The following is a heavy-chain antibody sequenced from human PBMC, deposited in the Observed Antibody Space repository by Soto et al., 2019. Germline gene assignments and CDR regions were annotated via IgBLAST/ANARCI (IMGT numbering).Heavy chain of an antibody. V-gene: IGHV3-48*02. D-gene: IGHD2-21*01. Sequence: EVQLVESGGGLVQPGGSLRLSCAASGFTFSSYSMNWVRQAPGKGLEWVSYISSSSSTIYYADFVRGRVTISRDNAKNSLYLQMTGMRDADTAVYDCAIFWQNVRFGYWGQGSLVTVSS. CDR1: GFTFSSYS. CDR2: ISSSSSTI. CDR3: AIFWQNVRFGY. J-gene: IGHJ4*02.